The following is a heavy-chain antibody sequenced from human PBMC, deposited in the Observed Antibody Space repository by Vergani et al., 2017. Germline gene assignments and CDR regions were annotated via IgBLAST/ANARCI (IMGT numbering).Heavy chain of an antibody. V-gene: IGHV2-5*01. D-gene: IGHD3-9*01. Sequence: QITLRESGPTLVKPTQTLTLTCTFSGFSLTTGGEGVGWIRQPPGRALEWIAFVYWNDDERYSPSLKSRVTITKDTSKNEVILTMATMDPVDTATYYCVHRLGYFDWDGAFDVWGAGTMVTVSS. CDR3: VHRLGYFDWDGAFDV. J-gene: IGHJ3*01. CDR2: VYWNDDE. CDR1: GFSLTTGGEG.